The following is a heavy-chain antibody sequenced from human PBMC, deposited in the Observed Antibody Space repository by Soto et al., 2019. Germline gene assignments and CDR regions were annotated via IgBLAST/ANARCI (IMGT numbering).Heavy chain of an antibody. D-gene: IGHD6-6*01. V-gene: IGHV3-30-3*01. Sequence: GGSLRLSCAASGFMFNNYAMEWVRQAPGKGLEWVAVLSYEGSTKYYADSVKGRFTISRDNSKSTLYLQMDSLTTEDTAVYYCARDDIATRPSLGYYYGLDVWGQGTSVTVSS. CDR3: ARDDIATRPSLGYYYGLDV. J-gene: IGHJ6*02. CDR2: LSYEGSTK. CDR1: GFMFNNYA.